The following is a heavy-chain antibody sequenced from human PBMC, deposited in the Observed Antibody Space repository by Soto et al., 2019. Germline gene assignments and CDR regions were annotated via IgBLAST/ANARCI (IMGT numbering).Heavy chain of an antibody. V-gene: IGHV4-30-4*01. D-gene: IGHD3-22*01. CDR1: GGSISSGDYY. Sequence: SETLSLTCTVSGGSISSGDYYWSWIRQPPGKGLEWIGYIYYSGSTYYNPSLKSRVTISVDTSKNQLSLKLSSVTAADTAVYYCARGLGGDSSGSFSFYYYYGMDVWGQGTTVTVSS. J-gene: IGHJ6*02. CDR2: IYYSGST. CDR3: ARGLGGDSSGSFSFYYYYGMDV.